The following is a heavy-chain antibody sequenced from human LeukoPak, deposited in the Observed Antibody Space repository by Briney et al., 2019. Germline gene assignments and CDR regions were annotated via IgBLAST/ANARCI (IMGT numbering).Heavy chain of an antibody. V-gene: IGHV1-2*06. D-gene: IGHD6-6*01. CDR3: VREPYSRSSDRHERTFDY. CDR1: GYSFTAHF. J-gene: IGHJ4*02. CDR2: SNADSLGT. Sequence: ASVKVSCKASGYSFTAHFMHWIRQAPGQGPEWMGQSNADSLGTEYAPKFQGRVTMTRDTSIATAYMELTSLTSDDTAVYFCVREPYSRSSDRHERTFDYWGQGTLVTVSS.